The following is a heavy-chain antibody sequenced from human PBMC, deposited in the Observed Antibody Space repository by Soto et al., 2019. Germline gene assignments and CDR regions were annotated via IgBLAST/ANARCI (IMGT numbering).Heavy chain of an antibody. CDR1: GFTFSSYW. J-gene: IGHJ4*02. D-gene: IGHD2-2*03. Sequence: GGSLRLSSAASGFTFSSYWMSWVRQAPGKGLEWVANIKQDGSEKYYVDSVKGRFTISRDNAKNSLYLQMNSLRAEDTAVYYCARGDPHFWISRTYYFDYWGQGTLVTVSS. CDR2: IKQDGSEK. CDR3: ARGDPHFWISRTYYFDY. V-gene: IGHV3-7*01.